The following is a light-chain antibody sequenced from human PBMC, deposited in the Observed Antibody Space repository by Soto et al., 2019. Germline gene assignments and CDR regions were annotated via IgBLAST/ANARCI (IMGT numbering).Light chain of an antibody. V-gene: IGKV3-20*01. Sequence: EIVLTQSPGTLSLSPGERATLSCRASQSVSTSYLAWYQQKPGQAPRLLIYGASSRATGIPDRFSGSGSGTDFTLTISRLESEDFAVYYCQRYGISRAFGQGTKVEIK. J-gene: IGKJ1*01. CDR2: GAS. CDR3: QRYGISRA. CDR1: QSVSTSY.